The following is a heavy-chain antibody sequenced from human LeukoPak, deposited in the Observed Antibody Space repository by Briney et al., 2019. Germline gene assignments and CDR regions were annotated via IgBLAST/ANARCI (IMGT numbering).Heavy chain of an antibody. J-gene: IGHJ4*02. V-gene: IGHV1-18*04. D-gene: IGHD3-3*01. Sequence: ASVKVSCKASGYTFTGYYMHWVRQAPGQGLEWMGWITIYNGNKNYAEKFQGRVTMTADTSTNTAYMDLRSLRSDDTAVYYCARGTLRFLEWLLFLPDYWGQGTLVTVSS. CDR1: GYTFTGYY. CDR3: ARGTLRFLEWLLFLPDY. CDR2: ITIYNGNK.